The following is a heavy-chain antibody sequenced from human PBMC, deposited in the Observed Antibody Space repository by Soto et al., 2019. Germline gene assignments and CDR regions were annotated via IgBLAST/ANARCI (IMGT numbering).Heavy chain of an antibody. Sequence: HPGGSLRLSCAVSGFTVSSNYMTWVRQPPGKGLEWVSVMYTSGRTYYGDSVKGRVTISRDNSKNTLYLQMNSLRVEDTAVYYCARTLASARQVDYWGQGTLVTVS. D-gene: IGHD6-13*01. J-gene: IGHJ4*02. CDR2: MYTSGRT. CDR3: ARTLASARQVDY. V-gene: IGHV3-66*01. CDR1: GFTVSSNY.